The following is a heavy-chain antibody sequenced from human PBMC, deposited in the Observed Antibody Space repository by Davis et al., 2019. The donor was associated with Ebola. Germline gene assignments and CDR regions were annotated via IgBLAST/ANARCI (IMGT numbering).Heavy chain of an antibody. CDR1: GGSISSYY. J-gene: IGHJ6*02. CDR2: IYYSGST. V-gene: IGHV4-59*12. CDR3: ARDWGHYDFWSGYYYYCYYGMDV. Sequence: MPSETLSLTCTVSGGSISSYYWSWIRQPPGKGLEWIGYIYYSGSTNYNPSLKSRVTISVDTSKNQFSLKLSSVTAADTAVYYCARDWGHYDFWSGYYYYCYYGMDVWGQGTTVTVSS. D-gene: IGHD3-3*01.